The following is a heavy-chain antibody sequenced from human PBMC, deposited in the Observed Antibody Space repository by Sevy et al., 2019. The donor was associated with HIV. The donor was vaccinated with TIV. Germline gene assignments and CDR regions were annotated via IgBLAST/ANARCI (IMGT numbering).Heavy chain of an antibody. V-gene: IGHV4-59*01. D-gene: IGHD6-19*01. CDR1: GGSISSYY. CDR3: ARGERSGWSRPEYFQH. Sequence: SETLSLTCTVSGGSISSYYWSWIRQPPGKGLEWIGYIYYSGSTNYNPSLKSRVTISVDTSKNQFSLKLSSVTAADTAVYYCARGERSGWSRPEYFQHWGQSTLVTVSS. J-gene: IGHJ1*01. CDR2: IYYSGST.